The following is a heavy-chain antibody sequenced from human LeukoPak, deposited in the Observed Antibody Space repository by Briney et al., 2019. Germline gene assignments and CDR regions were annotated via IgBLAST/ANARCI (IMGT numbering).Heavy chain of an antibody. J-gene: IGHJ3*02. CDR3: ARAEDRAYDFWSGHDAFDI. Sequence: PSETLSLTCAVYGGSFSGYYWSWIRQPPGKGLEWIGEINHSGSTNYNPSLKSRVTISVDTSKNQFSLKLSSVTAADTAVYYCARAEDRAYDFWSGHDAFDIWGQGTMVTVSS. D-gene: IGHD3-3*01. V-gene: IGHV4-34*01. CDR1: GGSFSGYY. CDR2: INHSGST.